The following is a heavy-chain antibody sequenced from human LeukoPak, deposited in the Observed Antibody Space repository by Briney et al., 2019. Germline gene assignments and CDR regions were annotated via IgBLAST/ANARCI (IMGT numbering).Heavy chain of an antibody. CDR3: AIRVAPYGDYPSWFDP. V-gene: IGHV4-34*01. CDR2: INHSGST. CDR1: GGSFSGYY. J-gene: IGHJ5*02. D-gene: IGHD4-17*01. Sequence: KPAETLSLTCAVYGGSFSGYYRSWIRQPPGKGLEWIGEINHSGSTNYNPSLKSRVTISVDTSKNQFSLKLTSVTAADTALYYCAIRVAPYGDYPSWFDPWGQGTLVTVSS.